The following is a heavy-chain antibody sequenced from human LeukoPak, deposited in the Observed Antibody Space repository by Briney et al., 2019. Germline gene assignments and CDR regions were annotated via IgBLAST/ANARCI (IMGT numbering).Heavy chain of an antibody. D-gene: IGHD6-13*01. CDR1: GFTFSSYW. V-gene: IGHV3-7*01. CDR3: ARARKGKAAAGTAY. Sequence: PGGSLRLSCAASGFTFSSYWMSWVRQAPGKGLEWVANIKQDGSEKYYVDSVKGRFTISRDNAKNSLYLQMNSLRAEDTAVYYCARARKGKAAAGTAYWGQGTLVTVSS. CDR2: IKQDGSEK. J-gene: IGHJ4*02.